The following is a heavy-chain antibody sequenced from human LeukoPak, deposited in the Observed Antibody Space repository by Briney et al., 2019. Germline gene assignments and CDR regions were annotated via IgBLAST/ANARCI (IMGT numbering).Heavy chain of an antibody. CDR3: AKPLGYCSSTSCQPWGYYYYYGTDV. Sequence: ASVKVSCKASGGTFSSYAISWVRQAPGQGLEWMGRIIPILGIANYAQKFQGRVTITADKSTSTAYMELSSLRSEDTAVYYCAKPLGYCSSTSCQPWGYYYYYGTDVWGQGTTVTVSS. D-gene: IGHD2-2*01. J-gene: IGHJ6*02. V-gene: IGHV1-69*04. CDR2: IIPILGIA. CDR1: GGTFSSYA.